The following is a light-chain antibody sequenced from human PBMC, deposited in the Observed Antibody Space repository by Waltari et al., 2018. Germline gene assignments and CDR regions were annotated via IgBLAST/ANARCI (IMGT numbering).Light chain of an antibody. Sequence: EIVLTQSPATLSLSTGERATLSCRASQSVSSYFAWYQQKPGQAPRILIYDASNRATGIPARFSGSWSGTDFTLTISRLEPDDFAVYYCQQRSKWSLTFGGGTKVEIK. V-gene: IGKV3-11*01. CDR2: DAS. J-gene: IGKJ4*01. CDR1: QSVSSY. CDR3: QQRSKWSLT.